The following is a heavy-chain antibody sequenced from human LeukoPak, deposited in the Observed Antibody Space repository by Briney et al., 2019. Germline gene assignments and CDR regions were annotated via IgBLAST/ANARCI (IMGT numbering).Heavy chain of an antibody. Sequence: GGSLRLSCAASGFTSTDYYMTWIRQAPGKGLEWVSYISRNGDTRYYADSVKGRFTISRDNARNSLHLQMNSLRAEDTAVCYCARGPTTVTSPHFDYWGQGTLVTVSS. CDR1: GFTSTDYY. J-gene: IGHJ4*02. D-gene: IGHD4-17*01. CDR2: ISRNGDTR. CDR3: ARGPTTVTSPHFDY. V-gene: IGHV3-11*01.